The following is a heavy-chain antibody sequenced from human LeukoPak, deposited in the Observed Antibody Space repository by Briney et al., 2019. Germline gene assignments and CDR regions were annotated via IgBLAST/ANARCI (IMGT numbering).Heavy chain of an antibody. D-gene: IGHD3-10*01. Sequence: ASVKVSCKASGYTFTGYYMHWVRQAPGQGLEWMGWINPNSGGTNYAQKFQGRVTMTRDTSISTAYMELSRLRSDDTAVYYCARVKTYYYGSGSHGSFDYWGQGTLVTVSS. J-gene: IGHJ4*02. CDR3: ARVKTYYYGSGSHGSFDY. CDR1: GYTFTGYY. CDR2: INPNSGGT. V-gene: IGHV1-2*02.